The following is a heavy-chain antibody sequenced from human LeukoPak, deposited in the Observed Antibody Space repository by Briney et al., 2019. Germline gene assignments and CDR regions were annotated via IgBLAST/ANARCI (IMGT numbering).Heavy chain of an antibody. CDR2: IYYSAST. CDR1: GDSINSSSGYY. D-gene: IGHD6-6*01. Sequence: PSETLSLTCTVSGDSINSSSGYYWGWIRQPPGKGLEWIGSIYYSASTYYTPSLTSRVTISVDTSKNHFSLKLSSVTAADTAVYYCARLDSSSSIYWGQGTLVTVSS. CDR3: ARLDSSSSIY. J-gene: IGHJ4*02. V-gene: IGHV4-39*02.